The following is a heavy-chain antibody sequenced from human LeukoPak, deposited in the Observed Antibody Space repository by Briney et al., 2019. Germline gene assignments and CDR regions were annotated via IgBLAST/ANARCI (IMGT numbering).Heavy chain of an antibody. CDR3: AGSPKYSSSWYEYFQH. V-gene: IGHV3-30*01. J-gene: IGHJ1*01. CDR2: ISHDGSNK. CDR1: GFKFSSYA. Sequence: PGRSLRLSCAASGFKFSSYAMHWVRQAPGKGLEWVAAISHDGSNKYHEDSVKGRFTIVRDNSKNTVYLQMNSLRAEDTAVYFGAGSPKYSSSWYEYFQHWGQGTLVTVSS. D-gene: IGHD6-13*01.